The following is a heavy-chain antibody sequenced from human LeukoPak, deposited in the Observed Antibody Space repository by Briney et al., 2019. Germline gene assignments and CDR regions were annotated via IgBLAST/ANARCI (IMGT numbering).Heavy chain of an antibody. J-gene: IGHJ4*02. D-gene: IGHD2/OR15-2a*01. CDR1: GFIFSSYW. CDR3: VSFYETY. CDR2: INSDGSWT. Sequence: GGSLRLSCAASGFIFSSYWMHWVRQVPGKGLVWVSHINSDGSWTSYADSVKGRFTISKDNAKNTVYLQMNSLRAEDTAVYYCVSFYETYWGRGTLVTVSS. V-gene: IGHV3-74*01.